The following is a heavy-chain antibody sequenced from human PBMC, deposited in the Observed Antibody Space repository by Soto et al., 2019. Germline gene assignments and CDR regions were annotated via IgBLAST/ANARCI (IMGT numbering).Heavy chain of an antibody. Sequence: ASVKFSCKASGYIFTSYAMHWVRQAPGQRLEWMGWINAGNGNTKYSQKFQGRVTITRDTSASTAYMELSSLRSEDTAVYYCARVGAAAGPYYFDYWGQGTLVTVSS. CDR1: GYIFTSYA. D-gene: IGHD6-13*01. J-gene: IGHJ4*02. CDR3: ARVGAAAGPYYFDY. V-gene: IGHV1-3*01. CDR2: INAGNGNT.